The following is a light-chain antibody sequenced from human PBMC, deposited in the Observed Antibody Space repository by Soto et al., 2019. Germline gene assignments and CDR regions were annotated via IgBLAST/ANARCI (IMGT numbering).Light chain of an antibody. Sequence: DILMAQSPLSLPFTPGEPSSISCRSSQSLLHSNGYNYLDWYLQKPGQSPQLLIYLGSNRASGVPDRFSGSGSGTDFTLTISRLEPEDFAVYYCQQYETFGQGTKV. V-gene: IGKV2-28*01. J-gene: IGKJ1*01. CDR3: QQYET. CDR2: LGS. CDR1: QSLLHSNGYNY.